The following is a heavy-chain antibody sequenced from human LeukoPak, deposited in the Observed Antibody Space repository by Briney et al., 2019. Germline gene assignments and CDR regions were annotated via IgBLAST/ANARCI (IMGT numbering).Heavy chain of an antibody. D-gene: IGHD2-2*01. V-gene: IGHV1-2*06. Sequence: GASVKVSCKASGYTFTGHYMHWVRQAPGQGLEWMGRINPNSGGTNYAQKFQGRVTMTRDTSISTAYMELSRLRSDDTAVYYCAGQYCSSTSCYRGAFDIWGQGTMVTVSS. J-gene: IGHJ3*02. CDR1: GYTFTGHY. CDR2: INPNSGGT. CDR3: AGQYCSSTSCYRGAFDI.